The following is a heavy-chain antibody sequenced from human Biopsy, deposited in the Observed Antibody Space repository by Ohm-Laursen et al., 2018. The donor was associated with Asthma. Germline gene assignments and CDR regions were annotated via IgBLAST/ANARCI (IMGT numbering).Heavy chain of an antibody. J-gene: IGHJ6*02. Sequence: SVKVSCKAPGGTLSNFAISWVRQAPGQGLEWLGGIMTVFGTTNYPQKFQGRVTITADESTSTAYMEVTSLRSEDTAIYYCARCQVGYSSGWSLLLKKIYYSGMDVWGQGTAVTVSS. CDR1: GGTLSNFA. D-gene: IGHD6-19*01. CDR2: IMTVFGTT. CDR3: ARCQVGYSSGWSLLLKKIYYSGMDV. V-gene: IGHV1-69*13.